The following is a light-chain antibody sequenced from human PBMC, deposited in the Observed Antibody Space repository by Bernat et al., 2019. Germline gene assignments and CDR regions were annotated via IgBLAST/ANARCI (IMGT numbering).Light chain of an antibody. CDR1: QGISSW. J-gene: IGKJ5*01. Sequence: DIQMTQSPSSVSASVGDRVTITCRASQGISSWLAWYQQKPGKAPKLLIYAASSLQSGVPSRFSGSGSGTDFTFTISSLQPEDIATYYCQQYDNLPPGITFGQGTRLEIK. CDR2: AAS. V-gene: IGKV1-12*01. CDR3: QQYDNLPPGIT.